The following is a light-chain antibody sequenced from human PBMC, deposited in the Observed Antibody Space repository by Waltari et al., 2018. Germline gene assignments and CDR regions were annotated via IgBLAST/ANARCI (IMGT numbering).Light chain of an antibody. Sequence: EIVLTQSPNFQSVTPKEKVTITCRASQSIGTSIHWYQQKPDQSPKLLIKYASQSFSGVPSRFSGSGSGTDFTLTINSLEAEDAATYYCHRSYTLPRTFGQGTKVEIK. CDR1: QSIGTS. CDR2: YAS. J-gene: IGKJ1*01. V-gene: IGKV6-21*01. CDR3: HRSYTLPRT.